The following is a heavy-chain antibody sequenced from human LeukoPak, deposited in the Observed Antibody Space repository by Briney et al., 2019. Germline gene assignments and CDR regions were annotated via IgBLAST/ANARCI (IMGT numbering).Heavy chain of an antibody. D-gene: IGHD3-10*01. Sequence: GGSLRLSCAASGFTFNSYAMSWVRQAPGKGLEWVSAISGSGGSTYYADSVKGRFTISRDNSKNTLYLQMNSLRAEDTAVYYCAKDYSKTSYYGSGTYYRPNWFDPWGQGTLVTVSS. CDR3: AKDYSKTSYYGSGTYYRPNWFDP. J-gene: IGHJ5*02. V-gene: IGHV3-23*01. CDR2: ISGSGGST. CDR1: GFTFNSYA.